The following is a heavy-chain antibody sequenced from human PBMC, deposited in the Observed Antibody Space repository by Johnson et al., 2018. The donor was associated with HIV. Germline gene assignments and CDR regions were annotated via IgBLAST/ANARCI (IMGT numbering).Heavy chain of an antibody. CDR1: GFTFDDYG. J-gene: IGHJ3*02. D-gene: IGHD4-17*01. V-gene: IGHV3-66*01. CDR3: AREVDYAVNTQHLDAFDI. CDR2: IYSGGST. Sequence: MLLVESGGGVVRPGGSLRLSCAASGFTFDDYGMSWVRQAPGKGLEWVSVIYSGGSTYYADSVKGRFTIYKDNSKNTLYLQMNSLRAEDTAVYYCAREVDYAVNTQHLDAFDIWGQGTMVTVSS.